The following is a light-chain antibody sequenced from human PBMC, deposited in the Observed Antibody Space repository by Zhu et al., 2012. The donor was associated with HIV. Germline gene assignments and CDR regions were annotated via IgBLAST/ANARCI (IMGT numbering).Light chain of an antibody. CDR1: QGINSH. CDR2: DGS. CDR3: LQDYSYPYT. Sequence: IQMTQSPSSLSASVGDRVFITCRASQGINSHLGWYQQRPGKAPKLLIYDGSTLQSGVPSRFSGSRSGADFTLTISSLQPEDFATYYCLQDYSYPYTFGQGTKLEIK. V-gene: IGKV1-6*01. J-gene: IGKJ2*01.